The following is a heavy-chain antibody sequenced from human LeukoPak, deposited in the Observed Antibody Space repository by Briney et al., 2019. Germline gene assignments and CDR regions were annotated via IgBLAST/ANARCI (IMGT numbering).Heavy chain of an antibody. V-gene: IGHV1-24*01. CDR3: ATQSRFVYDILTGYMGGAFDI. CDR1: GYTLTELS. J-gene: IGHJ3*02. CDR2: FDPEDGET. D-gene: IGHD3-9*01. Sequence: ASVKVSCKVSGYTLTELSMHWVRQAPGKGLEWMGGFDPEDGETIYAQKFQGRVTMTEDTSTDTAYMELSSLRSEDTAVYCCATQSRFVYDILTGYMGGAFDIWGQGTMVTVSS.